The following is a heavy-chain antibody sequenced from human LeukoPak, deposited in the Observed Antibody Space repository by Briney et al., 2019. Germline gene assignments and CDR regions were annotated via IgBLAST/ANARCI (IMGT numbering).Heavy chain of an antibody. D-gene: IGHD3-16*01. CDR2: ISAFNYII. J-gene: IGHJ4*02. V-gene: IGHV1-18*04. CDR3: TRGSSISAQGDT. Sequence: ASVKVSCKASGYTFTGYDMHWVRQAPGQGLEWVGWISAFNYIIEYAQKFQGRVTMTQDTATSTAYMELRSLTSDDTAVFYCTRGSSISAQGDTWGQGTLVSVSS. CDR1: GYTFTGYD.